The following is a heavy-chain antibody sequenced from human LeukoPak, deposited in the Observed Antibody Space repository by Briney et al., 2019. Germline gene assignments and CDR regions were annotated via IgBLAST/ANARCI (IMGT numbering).Heavy chain of an antibody. CDR1: GFTFSSYG. J-gene: IGHJ4*02. Sequence: GTLRLSCAASGFTFSSYGMSWVRQAPGKGLEWVSAISGSGGSTYYADSVKGRFTISRDNSKNTLYLQMNSLRAEDTAVYYCAKDLSDIVVVPAASGFDYWGQGTLVTVSS. CDR3: AKDLSDIVVVPAASGFDY. D-gene: IGHD2-2*01. V-gene: IGHV3-23*01. CDR2: ISGSGGST.